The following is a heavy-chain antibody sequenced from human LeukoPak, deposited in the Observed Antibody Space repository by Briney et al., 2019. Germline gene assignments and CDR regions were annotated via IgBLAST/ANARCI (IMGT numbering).Heavy chain of an antibody. CDR2: IRYDGSNK. J-gene: IGHJ5*02. V-gene: IGHV3-30*02. CDR3: AKSPYSYDSSPNWFDP. CDR1: GFTFSSYG. D-gene: IGHD3-22*01. Sequence: GGSLRLSCAASGFTFSSYGMHWVRQAPGKGLGWVAFIRYDGSNKYYADSVKGRFTISRDNSKNTLYLQMNRLRAEDTAVYYCAKSPYSYDSSPNWFDPWGQGTLVTVSS.